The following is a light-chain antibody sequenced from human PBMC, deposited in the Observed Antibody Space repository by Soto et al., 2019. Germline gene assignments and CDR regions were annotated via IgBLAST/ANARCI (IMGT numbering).Light chain of an antibody. J-gene: IGLJ3*02. V-gene: IGLV2-14*01. Sequence: QSALTQPPSASGSPGQSVTISCTGTSSDVGAYNYVCWYQQHPGKAPKLMIYEVSKRPSGVSSRFSGSKSGNTASLTISGLQAEDEATYYCNSYRSSNNLEGVFGGGTKVTVL. CDR3: NSYRSSNNLEGV. CDR2: EVS. CDR1: SSDVGAYNY.